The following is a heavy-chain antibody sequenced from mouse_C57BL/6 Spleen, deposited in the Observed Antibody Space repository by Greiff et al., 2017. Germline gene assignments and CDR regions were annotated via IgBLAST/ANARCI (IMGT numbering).Heavy chain of an antibody. J-gene: IGHJ3*01. CDR2: IDPTGGST. V-gene: IGHV1-64*01. CDR3: ARDDYDLFAY. CDR1: GYTFTSYW. D-gene: IGHD2-4*01. Sequence: QVQLQQPGAELVKPGASVKLSCKASGYTFTSYWMHWVKQRPGQGLEWIGMIDPTGGSTNYNEKFKSKATLTVDKSSSTAYMQLSSLTSEDSAVXYCARDDYDLFAYWGQGTLVTVSA.